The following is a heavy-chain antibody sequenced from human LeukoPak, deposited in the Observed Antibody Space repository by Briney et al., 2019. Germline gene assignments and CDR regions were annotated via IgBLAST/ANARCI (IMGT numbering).Heavy chain of an antibody. CDR3: ARGGRKKSGSYLADDAFDI. CDR1: GGSFSGYY. V-gene: IGHV4-34*01. J-gene: IGHJ3*02. CDR2: INHSGST. D-gene: IGHD1-26*01. Sequence: SETLSLTCAVYGGSFSGYYWSWIRQPPGKGLEWIGEINHSGSTNYNPSLKSRVTISVDTSKNQFSLKLSSVTAADTAVYYCARGGRKKSGSYLADDAFDIWGQGTMVTVSS.